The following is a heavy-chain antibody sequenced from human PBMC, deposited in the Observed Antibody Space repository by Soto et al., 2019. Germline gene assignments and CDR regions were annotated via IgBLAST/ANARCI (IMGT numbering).Heavy chain of an antibody. V-gene: IGHV4-39*01. CDR3: ARSPDCSGGSCYVPFDY. J-gene: IGHJ4*02. CDR1: GGSISSSSYY. D-gene: IGHD2-15*01. Sequence: QLQLQESGPGLVKPSETLSLTCTVSGGSISSSSYYWGWIRQPPGKGLEWIGCIYYSGSTYYNPSLKSRVTISVDTSKNQFSLKLSSVTAADTAVYYCARSPDCSGGSCYVPFDYWGQGTLVTVSS. CDR2: IYYSGST.